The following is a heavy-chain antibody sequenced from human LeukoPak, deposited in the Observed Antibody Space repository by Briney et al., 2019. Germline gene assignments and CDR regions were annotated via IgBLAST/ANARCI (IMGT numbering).Heavy chain of an antibody. CDR3: ASSNFYFDF. CDR1: GFTFSSYS. D-gene: IGHD4-11*01. J-gene: IGHJ4*02. CDR2: ISSSSSYI. V-gene: IGHV3-21*01. Sequence: PGGSLRLSCAASGFTFSSYSMNWVRQAPGKELEWVSSISSSSSYIYYADSVKGRFTISRDNAENSIYLQMSSLRAEDTAVYFCASSNFYFDFWGQGTLVTVSS.